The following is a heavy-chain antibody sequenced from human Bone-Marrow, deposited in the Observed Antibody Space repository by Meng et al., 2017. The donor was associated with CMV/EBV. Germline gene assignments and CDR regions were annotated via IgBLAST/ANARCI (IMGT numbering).Heavy chain of an antibody. D-gene: IGHD3-22*01. CDR2: IYTSGST. CDR3: ARGTNKYDSSGYFVDY. V-gene: IGHV4-4*07. Sequence: SETLSLTCTVSGGSISSYYWSWIRQPAGKGLEWIGRIYTSGSTNYNPSLKSRVTISVDTSKNQFSLKLSSVTAADTAVYYCARGTNKYDSSGYFVDYWGQGTLVTVSS. J-gene: IGHJ4*02. CDR1: GGSISSYY.